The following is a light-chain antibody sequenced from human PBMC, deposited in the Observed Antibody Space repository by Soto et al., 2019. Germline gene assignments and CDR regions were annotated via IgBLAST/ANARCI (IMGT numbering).Light chain of an antibody. CDR1: QSLSSY. J-gene: IGKJ1*01. CDR3: QQSGSSPQT. Sequence: EVVLTQSPDTLSLSPGERATLSCRASQSLSSYLGWYQQKPGQAPRLLIYDASNTATGIPSTFTRRGSAKDFPLTTSTLDPQDSAVYSCQQSGSSPQTFAKGP. V-gene: IGKV3-11*01. CDR2: DAS.